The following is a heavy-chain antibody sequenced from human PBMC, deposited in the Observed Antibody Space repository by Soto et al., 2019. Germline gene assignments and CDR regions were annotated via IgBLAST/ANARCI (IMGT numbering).Heavy chain of an antibody. D-gene: IGHD6-19*01. CDR2: TYYSGST. CDR1: GDTISTGVYS. Sequence: SETLSLTCGVSGDTISTGVYSWAWIRQPPGKALEWIGHTYYSGSTNYNPSLKSRVTISVDTSKNQFSLKLSSVTAADTAVYYCARDQGGWYLSYYYYYGMDVWGQGTTVTVSS. CDR3: ARDQGGWYLSYYYYYGMDV. V-gene: IGHV4-30-2*01. J-gene: IGHJ6*02.